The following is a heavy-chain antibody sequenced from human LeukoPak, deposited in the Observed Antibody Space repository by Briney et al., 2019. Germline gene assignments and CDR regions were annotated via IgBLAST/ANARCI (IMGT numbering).Heavy chain of an antibody. J-gene: IGHJ4*02. CDR2: IHRDGSST. V-gene: IGHV3-74*01. CDR1: GFTFSSHW. Sequence: QPGGSLRLSCGASGFTFSSHWIHWVRQLPGKGLVWVSRIHRDGSSTNYADSVKGRFTISRDNAKNTLYLQVNSLRAEDTAIYYCARARPDGASYFDYWGQGILVTVSS. CDR3: ARARPDGASYFDY. D-gene: IGHD3-10*01.